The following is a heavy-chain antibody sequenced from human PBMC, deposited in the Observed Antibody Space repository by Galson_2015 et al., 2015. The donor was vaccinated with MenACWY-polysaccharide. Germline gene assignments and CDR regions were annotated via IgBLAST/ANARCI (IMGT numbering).Heavy chain of an antibody. Sequence: SVKVSCKASGYTFAGYYIHWVRQAPGQGLEWMGWINSNSGGTNYAQKLQGRVTITRDTSISTSYMELSRLRSDDTAVYYCVRPLGDTGDYWGRGTLVTVSS. D-gene: IGHD1-14*01. CDR1: GYTFAGYY. J-gene: IGHJ4*02. CDR3: VRPLGDTGDY. V-gene: IGHV1-2*02. CDR2: INSNSGGT.